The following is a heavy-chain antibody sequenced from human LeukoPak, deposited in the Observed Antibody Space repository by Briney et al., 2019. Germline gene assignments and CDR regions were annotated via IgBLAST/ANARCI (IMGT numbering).Heavy chain of an antibody. V-gene: IGHV3-11*01. J-gene: IGHJ4*02. CDR1: GFTFSDYY. CDR2: VSSGSSTI. D-gene: IGHD1-26*01. Sequence: GGSLRLSCAASGFTFSDYYMSWIRQAPGKALEWVSYVSSGSSTIYYADSVKGRFTVSRDNSKNTLYLQMNSLRAEDTAVYYCAKDVVGATPIYYFDYWGQGTPVTVSS. CDR3: AKDVVGATPIYYFDY.